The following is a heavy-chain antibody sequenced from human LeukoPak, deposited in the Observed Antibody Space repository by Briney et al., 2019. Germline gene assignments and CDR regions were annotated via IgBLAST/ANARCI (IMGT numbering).Heavy chain of an antibody. CDR1: GGSISSGGYS. Sequence: SQTLSLTCAVSGGSISSGGYSWSWIRQPPGKGLEWIGYIYHSGSTYYHPSLKSRVTISVDRSKNQFSLKLSSVTAADTAVYYCARGAAMVPGWFVPWGQGTLVTVSS. CDR2: IYHSGST. J-gene: IGHJ5*02. V-gene: IGHV4-30-2*01. D-gene: IGHD5-18*01. CDR3: ARGAAMVPGWFVP.